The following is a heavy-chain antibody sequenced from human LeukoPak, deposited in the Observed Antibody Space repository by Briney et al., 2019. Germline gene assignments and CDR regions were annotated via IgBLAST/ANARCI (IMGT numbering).Heavy chain of an antibody. Sequence: GGSLRLSCAASGFTFSSYNMNWVRQAPGKGLEWVSSISSSSSYIYYADSVKGRFTISRDNAKNSLYLQMNSLRAEDTAVYYCARDGYGDYDLYDYWGQGTLVTVSS. CDR2: ISSSSSYI. V-gene: IGHV3-21*01. D-gene: IGHD4-17*01. CDR1: GFTFSSYN. CDR3: ARDGYGDYDLYDY. J-gene: IGHJ4*02.